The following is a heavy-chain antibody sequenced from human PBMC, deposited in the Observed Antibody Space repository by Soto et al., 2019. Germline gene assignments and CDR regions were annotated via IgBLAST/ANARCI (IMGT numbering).Heavy chain of an antibody. V-gene: IGHV3-33*01. J-gene: IGHJ3*02. Sequence: TGGSLRLSCAASGFTFSSYGMHWVRQAPGKGLEWVAVIWYDGSNKYYADSVKGRFTISRDNSKNTLYLQMNSLRAEDTAVYYCARGSYSGYVGGAFDIWGQGTMVTV. D-gene: IGHD5-12*01. CDR1: GFTFSSYG. CDR3: ARGSYSGYVGGAFDI. CDR2: IWYDGSNK.